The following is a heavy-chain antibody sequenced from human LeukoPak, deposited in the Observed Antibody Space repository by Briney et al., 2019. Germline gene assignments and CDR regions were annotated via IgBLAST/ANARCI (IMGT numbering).Heavy chain of an antibody. J-gene: IGHJ5*02. Sequence: PSETLSLTCAVYGGSFSGYYWSWIRQPPGKGLEWIGEINHSGSTNYNPSLKSRVTISVDTSENQFSLKLSSVTAADTAVYYCARGPLYDYVWGSYRYNWFDPWGQGTLVTVSS. CDR3: ARGPLYDYVWGSYRYNWFDP. CDR2: INHSGST. D-gene: IGHD3-16*02. V-gene: IGHV4-34*01. CDR1: GGSFSGYY.